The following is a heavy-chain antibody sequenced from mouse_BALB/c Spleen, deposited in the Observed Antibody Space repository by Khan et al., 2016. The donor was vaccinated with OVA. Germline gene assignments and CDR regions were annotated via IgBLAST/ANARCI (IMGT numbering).Heavy chain of an antibody. Sequence: EVKLLESGPGLLKPSQSLSLTCTVTGYSITSDYAWNWIRQFPRNKLEWMAYIGHSGSTTYNPSLRSRISISRDTSKNQFFLQLTTVTTEDTATCYCAGGRLLLRYPDYFEYWGQGTTLTVSS. CDR1: GYSITSDYA. V-gene: IGHV3-2*02. D-gene: IGHD1-1*01. CDR2: IGHSGST. CDR3: AGGRLLLRYPDYFEY. J-gene: IGHJ2*01.